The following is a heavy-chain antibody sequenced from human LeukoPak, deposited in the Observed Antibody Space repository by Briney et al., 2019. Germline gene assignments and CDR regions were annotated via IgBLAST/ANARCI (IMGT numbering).Heavy chain of an antibody. J-gene: IGHJ4*02. CDR2: IYPGDSDT. CDR1: GYSFTSYW. D-gene: IGHD5-18*01. Sequence: GESLKISCKGSGYSFTSYWIGWVRQMPGKGLEGMGIIYPGDSDTRYSPSFQGQVTISADKSISTAYLQWSSLMASDTAMYYCARLPSRGNTAMIYFDYWGQGTLVTVSS. CDR3: ARLPSRGNTAMIYFDY. V-gene: IGHV5-51*01.